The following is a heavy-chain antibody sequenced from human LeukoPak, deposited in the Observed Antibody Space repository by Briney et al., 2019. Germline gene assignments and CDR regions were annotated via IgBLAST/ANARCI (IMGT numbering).Heavy chain of an antibody. CDR2: IYHSGST. CDR3: ARGGAARLHFQN. V-gene: IGHV4-59*01. CDR1: GGSISTYY. Sequence: SETLSLTCTVSGGSISTYYWNWIRQPPGKGLEWIGYIYHSGSTNYNPSLQSRVTISVDTSKNQFSQSLNSVTAADTAVYYCARGGAARLHFQNWGQGTLVTVSS. J-gene: IGHJ1*01. D-gene: IGHD6-6*01.